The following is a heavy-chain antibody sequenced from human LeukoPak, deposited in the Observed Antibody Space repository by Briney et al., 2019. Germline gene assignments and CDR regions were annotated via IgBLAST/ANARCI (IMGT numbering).Heavy chain of an antibody. Sequence: ASVKVSCKASGYTSNTYYIHWVRQAPGQGLEWMGIANPSGGVTGNAQKFQGRLSMTKDTSTSTVYMELSSLRSEDTAVYYCARVWQENMIRGGFDPWGQGTLVTVSS. CDR1: GYTSNTYY. J-gene: IGHJ5*02. CDR2: ANPSGGVT. V-gene: IGHV1-46*02. D-gene: IGHD3-10*01. CDR3: ARVWQENMIRGGFDP.